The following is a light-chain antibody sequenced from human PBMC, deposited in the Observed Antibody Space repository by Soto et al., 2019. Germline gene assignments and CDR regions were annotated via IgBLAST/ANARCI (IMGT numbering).Light chain of an antibody. J-gene: IGKJ3*01. Sequence: EIVITQSPDTRHVSPGDRATLPCRASQIVRSNSLDWSQQKPGQPPRLLIYDESRRPPGIPDRFSGRGSGTDFTLTISRLEPEYFAVYYCQQSATFGPGTKVDI. CDR1: QIVRSNS. V-gene: IGKV3-20*01. CDR2: DES. CDR3: QQSAT.